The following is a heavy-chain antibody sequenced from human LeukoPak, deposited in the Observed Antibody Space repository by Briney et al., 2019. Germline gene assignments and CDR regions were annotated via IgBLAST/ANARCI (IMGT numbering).Heavy chain of an antibody. CDR1: GVSFSGYY. V-gene: IGHV4-34*01. CDR2: INHSGST. D-gene: IGHD2-2*01. Sequence: AETLSLTCAVYGVSFSGYYWSWIRQPPGKGLEWIGEINHSGSTNYNPSLKSRVTISVDTSKNQFSLKLSSVTAADTAVYYCARDGVEVPAAIGYYYYGMDVWGQGTTVTVSS. J-gene: IGHJ6*02. CDR3: ARDGVEVPAAIGYYYYGMDV.